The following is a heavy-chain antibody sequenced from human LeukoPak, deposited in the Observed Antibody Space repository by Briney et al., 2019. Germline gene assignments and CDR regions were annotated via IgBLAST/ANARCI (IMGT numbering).Heavy chain of an antibody. CDR1: GGSISSSSYY. D-gene: IGHD4-17*01. CDR2: IYYSGST. Sequence: SETLSLTCTVSGGSISSSSYYWGWIRQPPGKGLEWIGSIYYSGSTYYNPSLKSRVTISVDTSKNQFSLKLSSVTAADTAVYYCARDDYGDYVSPYYYYYYMDVWGKGTTVTVSS. CDR3: ARDDYGDYVSPYYYYYYMDV. V-gene: IGHV4-39*07. J-gene: IGHJ6*03.